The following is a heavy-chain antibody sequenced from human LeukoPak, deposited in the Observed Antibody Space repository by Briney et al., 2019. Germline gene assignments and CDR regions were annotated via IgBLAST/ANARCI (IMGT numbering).Heavy chain of an antibody. V-gene: IGHV3-7*01. Sequence: GGSLRLSCAASGFTFSSYWMSWVRQAPGKGLEWVANIKQDGSEKYYVDSVKGRFTISRDNAKNSLYLQMNSLRAEDTAVYHCARVATTSSKWSLDYWGQGTLVTVSS. CDR2: IKQDGSEK. CDR3: ARVATTSSKWSLDY. J-gene: IGHJ4*02. CDR1: GFTFSSYW. D-gene: IGHD2-2*01.